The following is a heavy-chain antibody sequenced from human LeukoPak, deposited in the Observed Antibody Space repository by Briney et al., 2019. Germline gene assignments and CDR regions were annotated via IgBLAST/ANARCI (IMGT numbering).Heavy chain of an antibody. V-gene: IGHV3-48*02. D-gene: IGHD4-17*01. CDR2: ISTMSNTK. Sequence: GGSLRLSCAASGFTFSSYDMNWVRQAPGKGLEWVSYISTMSNTKYYADSVKGRFTISRDNAKNSLYLQMNSLRDEDTAVYYCARGKIGYYYGDYDGYWGQGTLVTVSS. CDR1: GFTFSSYD. J-gene: IGHJ4*02. CDR3: ARGKIGYYYGDYDGY.